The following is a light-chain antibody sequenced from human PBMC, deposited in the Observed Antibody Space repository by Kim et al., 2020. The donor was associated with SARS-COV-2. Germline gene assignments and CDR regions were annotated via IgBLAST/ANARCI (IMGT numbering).Light chain of an antibody. Sequence: QSALTQPPSASGSPGQSVTISCTVTSSDVGGYNYVSWYQQHPGKAPKLMIYEVSKRPSGVPDRFSGSKSGNTASLTVSGLQAEDEADYYCSSYAGSNSVVFGGGTQLTVL. J-gene: IGLJ2*01. CDR2: EVS. CDR1: SSDVGGYNY. V-gene: IGLV2-8*01. CDR3: SSYAGSNSVV.